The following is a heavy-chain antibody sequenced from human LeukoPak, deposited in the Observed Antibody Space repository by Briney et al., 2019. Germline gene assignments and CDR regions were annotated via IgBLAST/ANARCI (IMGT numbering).Heavy chain of an antibody. V-gene: IGHV3-23*01. CDR2: ISGSGTST. CDR3: AKDGYCSSTSCYPAPY. Sequence: GGSLRLSCAASGFTFSSYAMSWVRQAPGKGLEWVSAISGSGTSTYYVDSVKGRFTISGDNSKNTLYLQMNSLRAEDTAVYYCAKDGYCSSTSCYPAPYWGQGTLVTVSS. J-gene: IGHJ4*02. CDR1: GFTFSSYA. D-gene: IGHD2-2*01.